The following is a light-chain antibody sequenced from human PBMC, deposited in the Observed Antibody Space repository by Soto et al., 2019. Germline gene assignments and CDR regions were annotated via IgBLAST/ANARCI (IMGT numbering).Light chain of an antibody. CDR2: GAS. CDR1: QSVSRN. J-gene: IGKJ1*01. Sequence: EIVMTQSPATLSVCPGERATLSCRASQSVSRNLAWYQQKFGQAPRLLIYGASTRATGIPARFSGSGSGTEFTLTISSLQSEDFAVYYCQQYNTWPPKTFGQGTKVEI. V-gene: IGKV3-15*01. CDR3: QQYNTWPPKT.